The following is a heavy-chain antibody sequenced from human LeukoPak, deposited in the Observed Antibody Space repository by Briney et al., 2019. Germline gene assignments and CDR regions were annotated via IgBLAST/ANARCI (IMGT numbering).Heavy chain of an antibody. CDR1: GFTFSSYA. CDR3: AKDVRYSSSPLDWFDP. J-gene: IGHJ5*02. D-gene: IGHD6-6*01. CDR2: ISGSGGST. Sequence: GGSLRLSCAASGFTFSSYAMSWVRQAPGKGLEWVSAISGSGGSTYYADSVKGRFTISRDNSKNTLYLQMNSLRAEDTAVYYCAKDVRYSSSPLDWFDPWGQGTLVTVSS. V-gene: IGHV3-23*01.